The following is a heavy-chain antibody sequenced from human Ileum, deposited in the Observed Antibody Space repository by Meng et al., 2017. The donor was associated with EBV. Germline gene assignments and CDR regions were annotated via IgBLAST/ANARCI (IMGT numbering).Heavy chain of an antibody. CDR2: MYYSGST. V-gene: IGHV4-39*07. J-gene: IGHJ4*02. Sequence: LQRQEWGPGLAKPSATLSLTSTVSGGSISNENDYWGWIRQPPGKGLEWIGSMYYSGSTYYNPSLKSRVTMSLDTSKNQFSLQLTSVTAADTALYYCATRVAAVKYYFDYWGQGTLVTVSS. D-gene: IGHD6-19*01. CDR1: GGSISNENDY. CDR3: ATRVAAVKYYFDY.